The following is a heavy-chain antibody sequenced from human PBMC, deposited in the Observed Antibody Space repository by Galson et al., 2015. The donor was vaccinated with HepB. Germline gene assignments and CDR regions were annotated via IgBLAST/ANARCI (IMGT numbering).Heavy chain of an antibody. CDR1: GYIFTSYG. V-gene: IGHV1-18*01. D-gene: IGHD6-13*01. J-gene: IGHJ2*01. CDR2: ISGYNGNT. CDR3: ARGDSSSWYAGWYFDL. Sequence: SVKVSCKASGYIFTSYGISWVRQAPGQGLEWMGWISGYNGNTNYAQKLQGRVTMTTDTSTSTAYMELRSLRSDDTAVYYCARGDSSSWYAGWYFDLWGRGTLVTVSS.